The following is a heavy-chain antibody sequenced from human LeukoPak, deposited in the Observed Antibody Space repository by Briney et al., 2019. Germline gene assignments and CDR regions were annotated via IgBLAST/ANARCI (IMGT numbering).Heavy chain of an antibody. Sequence: PSETLSLTCAVYGGSFSGYYWSWIRQPPGKGLEWIGEINHSGSTNYNPSLKSRVTISVDTSKNQFSLKLRSVTAADTAVYYCARRELGIYYFDYWGQGTLVTVSS. CDR3: ARRELGIYYFDY. J-gene: IGHJ4*02. CDR1: GGSFSGYY. CDR2: INHSGST. V-gene: IGHV4-34*01. D-gene: IGHD7-27*01.